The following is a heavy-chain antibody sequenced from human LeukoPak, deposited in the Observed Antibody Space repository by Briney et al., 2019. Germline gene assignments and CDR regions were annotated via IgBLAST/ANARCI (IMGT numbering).Heavy chain of an antibody. V-gene: IGHV1-46*01. D-gene: IGHD1-20*01. CDR1: GYTFTKYL. J-gene: IGHJ5*02. CDR3: ARPLFCAFDNCGYWLDP. CDR2: INPNGDAT. Sequence: ASVKVSCKTSGYTFTKYLIHWVRQAPGQGLEGVGTINPNGDATNYAPRLQGRLTLTQDTSTSTVYMELSGLTPDDTAVYYCARPLFCAFDNCGYWLDPWGPGTLVTVSS.